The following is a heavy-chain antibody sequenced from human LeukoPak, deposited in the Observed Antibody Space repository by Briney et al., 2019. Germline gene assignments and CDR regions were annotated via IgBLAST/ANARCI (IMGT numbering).Heavy chain of an antibody. V-gene: IGHV3-30*02. J-gene: IGHJ4*02. CDR1: GFTFSSYG. Sequence: GGSLRLSCAASGFTFSSYGMHWVRQAPGKGLEWVAFIRYDGNKKYYADSVKGRFTISRDNSKNTLFLQMNSLRPEDTAVYYCARDLKTAMDYFDYWGQGALVTVSS. CDR2: IRYDGNKK. CDR3: ARDLKTAMDYFDY. D-gene: IGHD2-2*01.